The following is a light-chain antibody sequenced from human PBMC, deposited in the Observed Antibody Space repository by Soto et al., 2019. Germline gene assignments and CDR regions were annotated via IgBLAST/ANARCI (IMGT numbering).Light chain of an antibody. CDR3: QQYGSSSTWT. J-gene: IGKJ1*01. CDR1: QSVSSSY. CDR2: GAS. Sequence: EIVLPQSPGTLSLSPGERATLSCRASQSVSSSYLAWYQQKPGQAPRLLIYGASSRATGIPDRFSGTGSETDFTLTISSLEPEDFAVYYCQQYGSSSTWTFGQGTKVDIK. V-gene: IGKV3-20*01.